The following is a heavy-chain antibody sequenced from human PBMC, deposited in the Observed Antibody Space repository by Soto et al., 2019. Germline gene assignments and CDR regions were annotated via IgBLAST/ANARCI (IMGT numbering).Heavy chain of an antibody. CDR3: ARSGNGTATIFDS. V-gene: IGHV4-4*07. CDR1: GGSINYYY. CDR2: IYYIGST. J-gene: IGHJ4*02. D-gene: IGHD3-10*01. Sequence: QVQLQESGPGLVKPSETLSLTCTVSGGSINYYYWSWIRQPAGKGLEWIGRIYYIGSTTYSPSLKSRVTMSVDTSKNQFFLKVTSVTAADTAVYYCARSGNGTATIFDSWGQGTLVTVSS.